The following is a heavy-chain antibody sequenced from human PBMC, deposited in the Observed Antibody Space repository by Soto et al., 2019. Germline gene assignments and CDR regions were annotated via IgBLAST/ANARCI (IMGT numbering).Heavy chain of an antibody. Sequence: GGSLRLSCAASGFTVSSNYMSWVRQAPGKGLEWVSVIYSGGSTYYADSVKGRFTFSRHNSKNTLYLQMNSLRAEDTAVYYCAREALILGARGAFDIWGQGTMVTVSS. CDR2: IYSGGST. CDR3: AREALILGARGAFDI. J-gene: IGHJ3*02. V-gene: IGHV3-53*04. D-gene: IGHD3-16*01. CDR1: GFTVSSNY.